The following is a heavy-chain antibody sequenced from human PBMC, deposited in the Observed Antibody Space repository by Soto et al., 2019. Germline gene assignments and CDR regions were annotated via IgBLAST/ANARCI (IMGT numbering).Heavy chain of an antibody. J-gene: IGHJ5*02. Sequence: QVQLQQWGAGLLKPSETLSLTCAVYGGSFSGYYWSWIRQSPGKGLEWIGEINHGGSANYNPSLESRVIISVDTSKNQFSLKLTSVTAADTAFYYCARTDVVEVPATNGWFDPWGQGTLVTVSS. CDR1: GGSFSGYY. D-gene: IGHD2-2*01. CDR2: INHGGSA. CDR3: ARTDVVEVPATNGWFDP. V-gene: IGHV4-34*01.